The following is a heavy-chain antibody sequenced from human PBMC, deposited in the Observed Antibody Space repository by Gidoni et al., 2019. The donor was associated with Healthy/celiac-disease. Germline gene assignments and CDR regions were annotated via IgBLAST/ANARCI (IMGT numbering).Heavy chain of an antibody. CDR1: GYTFPSYG. D-gene: IGHD1-26*01. J-gene: IGHJ6*01. CDR3: ARDPECLLCGSYNAHNYGMDV. Sequence: QVQLVQSGAEVKKPGASVKVSCKASGYTFPSYGISWVRQAPEQGLEWMGWLRAYNGNTNYAQKLQGRVTMTTDTSTSTAYMELRSLRSDDTAVYYCARDPECLLCGSYNAHNYGMDVWGQGTTVTVSS. CDR2: LRAYNGNT. V-gene: IGHV1-18*04.